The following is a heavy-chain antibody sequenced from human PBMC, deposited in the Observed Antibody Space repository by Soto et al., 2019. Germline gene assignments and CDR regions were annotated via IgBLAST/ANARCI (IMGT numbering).Heavy chain of an antibody. CDR3: ARDQGNGDYYFDY. Sequence: QVQLVQSGAEVKKPGASVNVSCKASGYTLTTYYIHWVRQAPGQGLEWMGMINPSGGGTSYAQKVHGRITMTRDSSTSTVYMELSSLRSEDTAVYYCARDQGNGDYYFDYWGQGTLVTVSS. D-gene: IGHD4-17*01. CDR1: GYTLTTYY. J-gene: IGHJ4*02. CDR2: INPSGGGT. V-gene: IGHV1-46*01.